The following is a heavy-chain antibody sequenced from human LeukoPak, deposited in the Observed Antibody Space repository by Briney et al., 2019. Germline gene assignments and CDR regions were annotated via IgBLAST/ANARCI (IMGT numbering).Heavy chain of an antibody. CDR2: ISGSGGST. CDR1: GFTFSSYA. Sequence: GGSLRLSCAASGFTFSSYAMSWVRQASGKGLEWVSAISGSGGSTYYADSVKGRFTISRDNSKNALYLQMNSLKAEDTAVYYCAKDVGYYYDSSGYYYHWGQGTLVTVSS. J-gene: IGHJ5*02. D-gene: IGHD3-22*01. CDR3: AKDVGYYYDSSGYYYH. V-gene: IGHV3-23*01.